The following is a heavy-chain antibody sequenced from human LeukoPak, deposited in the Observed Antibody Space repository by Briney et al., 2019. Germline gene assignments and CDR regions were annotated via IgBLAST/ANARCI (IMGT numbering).Heavy chain of an antibody. V-gene: IGHV3-30*02. D-gene: IGHD3-10*01. CDR3: ARGRWFGEFSIDY. J-gene: IGHJ4*02. Sequence: SGGSLRLSWAAAGFTFSNYAMHWVRQAPGKGLEWVAFIRYDGSNKYYADSVKGRFSISRDNSKNTLYLQMNSLRAEDTAVYYCARGRWFGEFSIDYWGQGTLVTVSS. CDR2: IRYDGSNK. CDR1: GFTFSNYA.